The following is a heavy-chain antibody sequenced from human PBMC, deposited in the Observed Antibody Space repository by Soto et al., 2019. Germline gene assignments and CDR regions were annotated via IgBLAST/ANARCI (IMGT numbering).Heavy chain of an antibody. Sequence: PSETLSLTCTVYGGSFSSFYWSWIRQSPGKGLEWIGEIHHSGTTNYNPSLKSRVTISVDRSKNQFSLELSSVTAADTAVYYCARVPDRWGQGTLVTVSS. CDR3: ARVPDR. J-gene: IGHJ5*02. V-gene: IGHV4-34*01. D-gene: IGHD2-2*01. CDR2: IHHSGTT. CDR1: GGSFSSFY.